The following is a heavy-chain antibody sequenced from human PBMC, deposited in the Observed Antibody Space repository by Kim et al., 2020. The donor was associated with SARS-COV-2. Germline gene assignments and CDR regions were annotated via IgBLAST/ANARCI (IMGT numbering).Heavy chain of an antibody. D-gene: IGHD3-22*01. V-gene: IGHV3-7*03. J-gene: IGHJ4*02. CDR1: GITFSTYW. CDR2: IKRDGSEK. CDR3: AKVPGDYGYYDY. Sequence: GGSLRLSCAASGITFSTYWMSWVRQAPGKGLEWVATIKRDGSEKYYVDSVKGRFTISRDNAKKSLYLQMNSLRVEDTAVYYCAKVPGDYGYYDYWGQRTQVSVSS.